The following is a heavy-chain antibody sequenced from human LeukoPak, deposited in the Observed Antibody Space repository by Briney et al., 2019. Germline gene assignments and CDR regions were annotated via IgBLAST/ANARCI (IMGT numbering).Heavy chain of an antibody. J-gene: IGHJ4*02. CDR2: IKQDGSEK. CDR3: ARAPRAEYSGSYFDY. CDR1: GFTFSSYW. D-gene: IGHD1-26*01. V-gene: IGHV3-7*01. Sequence: AGGSLRLSCAASGFTFSSYWMSWVRQAPGKGLEWVANIKQDGSEKYYVDSVKGRFTISRDNAKNSLYLQMNSLRAEDTAVYYCARAPRAEYSGSYFDYWGQGTLVTVSS.